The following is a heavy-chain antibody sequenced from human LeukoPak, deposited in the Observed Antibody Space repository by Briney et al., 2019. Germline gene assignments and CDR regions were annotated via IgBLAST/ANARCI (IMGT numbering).Heavy chain of an antibody. V-gene: IGHV3-23*01. J-gene: IGHJ4*02. D-gene: IGHD3-16*01. CDR2: ISATGGKI. CDR1: GFTFSSYG. Sequence: GGSLRLSCAASGFTFSSYGMRWVRQAPGKGLEWVSSISATGGKIYSADSVKGRFTISRDNSRSTLYLEMNSLRGDDTAAYYCASLTFYLDYWGQGTLVTVSS. CDR3: ASLTFYLDY.